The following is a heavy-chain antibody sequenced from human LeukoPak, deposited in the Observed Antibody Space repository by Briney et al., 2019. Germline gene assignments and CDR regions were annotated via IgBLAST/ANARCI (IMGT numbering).Heavy chain of an antibody. CDR2: IKQDGSEK. CDR1: GFTFSSYW. Sequence: AGGSLRLSCAASGFTFSSYWMSWVRQAPGKGLEWVANIKQDGSEKYYVDSVKGRFTISRDNAKNSLYLQMNSLRAEDTAVYYCARLGVYDSSGYYYSADYWGQGTLVTVSS. D-gene: IGHD3-22*01. J-gene: IGHJ4*02. CDR3: ARLGVYDSSGYYYSADY. V-gene: IGHV3-7*02.